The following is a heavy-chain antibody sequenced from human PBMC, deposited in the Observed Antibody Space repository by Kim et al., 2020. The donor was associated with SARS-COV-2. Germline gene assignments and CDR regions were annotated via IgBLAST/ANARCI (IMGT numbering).Heavy chain of an antibody. D-gene: IGHD3-3*01. CDR2: IYYSGST. CDR3: ARASKGKFLEWYTDAFDI. J-gene: IGHJ3*02. CDR1: GGSISNYY. Sequence: SETLSLTCTVSGGSISNYYWSWIRQSPGKGLEWIGYIYYSGSTHYNSSLKNRVTISVDTSKNQFSLKLSSVTAADTAMYYCARASKGKFLEWYTDAFDIWGQGTMVTVSS. V-gene: IGHV4-59*01.